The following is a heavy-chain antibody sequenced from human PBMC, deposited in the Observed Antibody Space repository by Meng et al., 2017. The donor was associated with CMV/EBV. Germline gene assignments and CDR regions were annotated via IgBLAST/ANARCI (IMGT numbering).Heavy chain of an antibody. CDR1: GFTFSSYA. CDR3: ARVTGAGDYYFDY. J-gene: IGHJ4*02. CDR2: ISSNGGST. V-gene: IGHV3-64*02. D-gene: IGHD4-17*01. Sequence: LSLTCAASGFTFSSYAMHWVRQAPGKGLEYVSAISSNGGSTYYADPVKGRFTISRDNSKNTLYLQMGSLRAEDMAVYYCARVTGAGDYYFDYWGQGTLVTVSS.